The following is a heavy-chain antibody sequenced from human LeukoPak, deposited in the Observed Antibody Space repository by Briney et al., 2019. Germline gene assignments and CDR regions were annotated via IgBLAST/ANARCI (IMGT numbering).Heavy chain of an antibody. J-gene: IGHJ5*02. CDR2: INPSGGST. CDR1: GYTFTSYY. Sequence: ASVKVSCKASGYTFTSYYMHWVRQAPGQGLEWMGIINPSGGSTSYAQKFQGRVTMTRDTSISTAYMELSRLRSDDTAVYYCARDGFGSDYGDYAWFDPWGQGTLVTVSS. CDR3: ARDGFGSDYGDYAWFDP. V-gene: IGHV1-46*01. D-gene: IGHD4-17*01.